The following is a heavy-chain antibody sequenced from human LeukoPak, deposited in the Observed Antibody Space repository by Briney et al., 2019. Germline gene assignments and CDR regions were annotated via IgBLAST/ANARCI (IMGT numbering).Heavy chain of an antibody. CDR1: GGSFSGYY. Sequence: PSETLSLTCAVYGGSFSGYYWSCIRQPPGKGLEWIGEINHSGSTNYNPSLKSRVTISVDTSKNQFSLKLSSVTAADTAVYYCARETLEVGAPDYWGQGTLVTVSS. V-gene: IGHV4-34*01. J-gene: IGHJ4*02. CDR3: ARETLEVGAPDY. D-gene: IGHD1-26*01. CDR2: INHSGST.